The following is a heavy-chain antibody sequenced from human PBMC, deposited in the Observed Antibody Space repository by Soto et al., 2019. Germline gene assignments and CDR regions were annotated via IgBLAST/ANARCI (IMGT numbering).Heavy chain of an antibody. J-gene: IGHJ5*02. V-gene: IGHV4-31*03. Sequence: QVLLQESGPGLVKPSQTLSLTCTVSGGSISSGGYYWSWIRQHPGKGLEWIGYIYYSGSTYYNPSLKSRVTISVDTSKNQFSLKLSSVTAADTAVYYCAAHNPATYNWFDPWGQGTLVTVSS. CDR3: AAHNPATYNWFDP. CDR1: GGSISSGGYY. D-gene: IGHD2-2*01. CDR2: IYYSGST.